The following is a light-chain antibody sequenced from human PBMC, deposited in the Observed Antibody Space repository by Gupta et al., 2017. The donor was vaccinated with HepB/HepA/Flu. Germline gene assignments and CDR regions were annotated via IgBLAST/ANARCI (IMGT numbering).Light chain of an antibody. CDR2: LEGSGSN. V-gene: IGLV4-60*03. J-gene: IGLJ2*01. Sequence: QPVLTQSSSASASLGSSVKLTCTLSSGHSSYIIAWHQQQPGKAPRYLMMLEGSGSNNKGSGVLDGFSGASAGADRDLTIANLQSEDEDDYYWEKWDSNTQVFGGGTKLTVL. CDR1: SGHSSYI. CDR3: EKWDSNTQV.